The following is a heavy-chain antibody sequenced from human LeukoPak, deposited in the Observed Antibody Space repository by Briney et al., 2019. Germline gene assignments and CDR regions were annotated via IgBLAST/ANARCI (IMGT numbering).Heavy chain of an antibody. J-gene: IGHJ1*01. Sequence: GGTLRLSCAASGFSFRSHGMNWVHQAPGKGLEWVSGISPRGDITYYKDSVRGRFTISRDNFKNTVSLQLNSLRAGDTAMYYCAKDDDWGRFNHWGQGTLVTVSS. CDR1: GFSFRSHG. D-gene: IGHD3-16*01. CDR3: AKDDDWGRFNH. V-gene: IGHV3-23*01. CDR2: ISPRGDIT.